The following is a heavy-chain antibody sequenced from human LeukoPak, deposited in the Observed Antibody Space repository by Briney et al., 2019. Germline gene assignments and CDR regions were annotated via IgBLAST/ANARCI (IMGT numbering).Heavy chain of an antibody. J-gene: IGHJ3*02. CDR3: ARDDGRRDRTMYDAFDI. CDR2: IYTSGST. D-gene: IGHD1/OR15-1a*01. CDR1: GGSISSFY. V-gene: IGHV4-4*07. Sequence: LGTLSLTRTVSGGSISSFYWSWIRQPAGEGPGWIGRIYTSGSTNYNPSLKSRVTMSVDTSKNQFSLKLSSVTAADTAVYYCARDDGRRDRTMYDAFDIWGQGTMVTVSS.